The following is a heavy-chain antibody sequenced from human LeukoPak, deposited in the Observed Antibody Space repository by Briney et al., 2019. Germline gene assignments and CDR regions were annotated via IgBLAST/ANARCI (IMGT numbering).Heavy chain of an antibody. J-gene: IGHJ4*02. D-gene: IGHD5-24*01. V-gene: IGHV3-74*01. CDR1: GFTFSSYW. Sequence: GGSLRLSYAASGFTFSSYWMHWVRQAPGKGLVWVSRIKSDGSSTSYADSVKGRFTISRDNAKNTLYSQMNSLRAEDMAVYYCARGDGYGMDYWGQGTRVTVSS. CDR3: ARGDGYGMDY. CDR2: IKSDGSST.